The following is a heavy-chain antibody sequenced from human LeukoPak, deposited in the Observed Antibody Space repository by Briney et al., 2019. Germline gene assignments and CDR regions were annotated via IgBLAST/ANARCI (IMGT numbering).Heavy chain of an antibody. CDR3: ARGGDSSGYYYPVFDY. Sequence: SETLSLTCTVSGGSISSSNYYWGWIRQPPGKELEWIGYIYYSGSTNYNPSLKSRVTISVDTSKNQFSLKLSSVTAADTAVYYCARGGDSSGYYYPVFDYWGQGTLVTVSS. CDR2: IYYSGST. V-gene: IGHV4-61*05. D-gene: IGHD3-22*01. J-gene: IGHJ4*02. CDR1: GGSISSSNYY.